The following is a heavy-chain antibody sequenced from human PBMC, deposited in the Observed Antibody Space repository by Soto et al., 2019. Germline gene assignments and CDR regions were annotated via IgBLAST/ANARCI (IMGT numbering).Heavy chain of an antibody. V-gene: IGHV1-2*02. CDR2: INPNSGGT. CDR1: GYTFTGYY. CDR3: ARDYCSGGSCYSGVFY. D-gene: IGHD2-15*01. J-gene: IGHJ4*02. Sequence: QVQLVKSGAEVKKPGASVKVSCKASGYTFTGYYMHWVRQAPGQGLEWMGWINPNSGGTNYAQKFQGRVTMTRDTSIRTAYMELSRLSSDDTAVYYCARDYCSGGSCYSGVFYWGQGTLVTGCS.